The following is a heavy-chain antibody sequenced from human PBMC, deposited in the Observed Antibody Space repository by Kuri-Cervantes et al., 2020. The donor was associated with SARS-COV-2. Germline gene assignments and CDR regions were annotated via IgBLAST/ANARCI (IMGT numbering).Heavy chain of an antibody. V-gene: IGHV3-7*01. D-gene: IGHD3-22*01. CDR1: GFTFSSYS. CDR3: ARCRGGYYDSSGFYDGDAFDI. Sequence: GGSLRPSCAASGFTFSSYSMNWVRQAPGKGLEWVANIKQDGSEKYYVDSVKGRFTISRDNAKNSLYLQMNSLRAEDTAVYYCARCRGGYYDSSGFYDGDAFDIWGQGTMVTVSS. J-gene: IGHJ3*02. CDR2: IKQDGSEK.